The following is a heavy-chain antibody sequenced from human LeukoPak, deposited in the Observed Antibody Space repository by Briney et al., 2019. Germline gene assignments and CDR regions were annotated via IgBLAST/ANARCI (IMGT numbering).Heavy chain of an antibody. D-gene: IGHD3-3*01. Sequence: SETLSLTCTVSGGSISSSRYYWAWIRQPPGKGLDWIGTIYYSGSTYYNPSLKSRVTISVDTSKNQFSLKLSSVTAADTAVYYCARRAQGSGYYTPSYYYYMDVWGKGTTVTVSS. CDR3: ARRAQGSGYYTPSYYYYMDV. CDR2: IYYSGST. CDR1: GGSISSSRYY. V-gene: IGHV4-39*01. J-gene: IGHJ6*03.